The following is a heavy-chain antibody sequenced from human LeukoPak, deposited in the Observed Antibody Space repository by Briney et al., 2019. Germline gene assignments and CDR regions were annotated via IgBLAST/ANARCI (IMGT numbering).Heavy chain of an antibody. CDR1: GGSISSSTYY. V-gene: IGHV4-39*01. Sequence: SGTLSPTCSVSGGSISSSTYYWGWIRQPPGKGLEWIGSIYYSGSTYYNPSLKSRGTISVDTSKNQFSLKLSSVTAADTAVYYCARSYSSVWYWFDPWGQGTLVTVSS. CDR2: IYYSGST. D-gene: IGHD6-19*01. CDR3: ARSYSSVWYWFDP. J-gene: IGHJ5*02.